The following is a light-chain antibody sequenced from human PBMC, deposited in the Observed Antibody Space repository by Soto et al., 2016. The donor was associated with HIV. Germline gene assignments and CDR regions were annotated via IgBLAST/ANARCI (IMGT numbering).Light chain of an antibody. CDR3: QVWDSSTNHVV. CDR1: NIGSKS. CDR2: DDS. J-gene: IGLJ2*01. Sequence: SYVLTQSPSVSVAPGKTARIACGGNNIGSKSVHWYQQKPGQAPVLVVCDDSDRPSGIPERSSGSNSGNSATLTISRVEAGDEADYFCQVWDSSTNHVVFGGGTKLTVL. V-gene: IGLV3-21*03.